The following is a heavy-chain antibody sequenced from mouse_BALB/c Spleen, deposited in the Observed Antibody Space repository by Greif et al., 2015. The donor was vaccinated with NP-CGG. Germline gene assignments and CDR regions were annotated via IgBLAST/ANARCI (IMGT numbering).Heavy chain of an antibody. CDR3: TRNFGDYAMDY. Sequence: VKVVESGAELVRPGASVTLSCKASGYTFTDYEMHWVKQTPVHGLEWIGAIDPETGGTAYNQKFKGKATLTADKSSSTAYMELRSLTSEDSAVYYCTRNFGDYAMDYWGQGTSVTVSS. V-gene: IGHV1-15*01. J-gene: IGHJ4*01. CDR1: GYTFTDYE. CDR2: IDPETGGT. D-gene: IGHD1-1*02.